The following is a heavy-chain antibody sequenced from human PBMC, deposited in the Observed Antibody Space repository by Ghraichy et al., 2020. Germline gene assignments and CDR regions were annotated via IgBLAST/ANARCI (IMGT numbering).Heavy chain of an antibody. Sequence: SLNISCAVSGGSISSGGYSWSWIRQPPGKGLEWIGYIYHSGSTYYNPSLKSRVTISVDRSKNQFSLKLSSVTAADTAVYYCARGMVRGVMRHYYYYYMDVWGKGTTVTVSS. D-gene: IGHD3-10*01. V-gene: IGHV4-30-2*01. CDR1: GGSISSGGYS. CDR2: IYHSGST. CDR3: ARGMVRGVMRHYYYYYMDV. J-gene: IGHJ6*03.